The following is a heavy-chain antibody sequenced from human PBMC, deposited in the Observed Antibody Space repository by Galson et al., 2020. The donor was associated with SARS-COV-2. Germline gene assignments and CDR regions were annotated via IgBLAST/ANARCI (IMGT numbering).Heavy chain of an antibody. J-gene: IGHJ6*03. V-gene: IGHV3-13*05. D-gene: IGHD3-10*01. Sequence: GESLKISCAASGFTFSSYEMNWVRQAPGKGLEWVSAIGTAGDPYYPGSVKGRFTISRENAKNSLYLQMNSLRAGDTAVYYCARGGRGDPPYYYYYYMDVWGKGTTVTVSS. CDR1: GFTFSSYE. CDR2: IGTAGDP. CDR3: ARGGRGDPPYYYYYYMDV.